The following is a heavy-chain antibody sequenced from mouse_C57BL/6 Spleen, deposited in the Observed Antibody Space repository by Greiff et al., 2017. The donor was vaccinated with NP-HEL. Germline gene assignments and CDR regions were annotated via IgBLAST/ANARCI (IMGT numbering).Heavy chain of an antibody. V-gene: IGHV1-82*01. J-gene: IGHJ4*01. D-gene: IGHD1-1*01. CDR2: IYPGDGDT. CDR1: GYAFSSSW. Sequence: VQLVESGPELVKPGASVKISCKASGYAFSSSWMNWVKQRPGKGLEWIGRIYPGDGDTNYNGKFKGKATLTADKSSSTAYMQLSSLTSEDSAVYFCARVTTVASMDYWGQGTSVTVSS. CDR3: ARVTTVASMDY.